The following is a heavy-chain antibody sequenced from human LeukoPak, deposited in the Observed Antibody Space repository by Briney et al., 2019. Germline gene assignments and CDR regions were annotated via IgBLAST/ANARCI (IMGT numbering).Heavy chain of an antibody. CDR3: ARDLSITMVRAPFY. J-gene: IGHJ4*02. Sequence: GASVKVSCKASANTLTGYYMHWVRQAPGQGLEWMGWINPKSGGTNYAQKFQGRVTMTRDTSISTAFMELSRLRSDDTAVYYCARDLSITMVRAPFYWGPGTPVTVSS. CDR1: ANTLTGYY. CDR2: INPKSGGT. D-gene: IGHD3-10*01. V-gene: IGHV1-2*02.